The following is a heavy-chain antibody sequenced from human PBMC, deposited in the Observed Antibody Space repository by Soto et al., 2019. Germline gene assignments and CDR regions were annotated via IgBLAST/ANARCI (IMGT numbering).Heavy chain of an antibody. CDR1: GFTVGNNY. J-gene: IGHJ6*02. V-gene: IGHV3-66*01. Sequence: EVQLVESGGGLVQPGGSLRLSCAASGFTVGNNYMNWVRQAPGKGLECVSLIYSGGSTNYADSVKGRFTISRDNSKNTLYLQMNSLRVEDTAVYDCARDPPGIAAAGGGWGQGTTVTVSS. D-gene: IGHD6-13*01. CDR2: IYSGGST. CDR3: ARDPPGIAAAGGG.